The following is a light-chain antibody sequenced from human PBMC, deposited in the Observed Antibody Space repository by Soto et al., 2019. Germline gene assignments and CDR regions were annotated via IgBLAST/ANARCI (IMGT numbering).Light chain of an antibody. CDR3: AAWDDSLNGPYV. Sequence: QAVVTQPPSASGTPGQRVTISCSGSSSNIGSNTVNWYQQLPGTAPKLLIYSNNQRPSGVPDRFSGSKSGTSASLAISGLQCEDEADYYCAAWDDSLNGPYVFGTGTELTVL. CDR2: SNN. J-gene: IGLJ1*01. V-gene: IGLV1-44*01. CDR1: SSNIGSNT.